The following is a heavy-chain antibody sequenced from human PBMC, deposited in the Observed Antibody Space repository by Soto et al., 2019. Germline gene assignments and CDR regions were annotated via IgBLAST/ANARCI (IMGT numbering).Heavy chain of an antibody. D-gene: IGHD5-18*01. CDR1: GFTFSSYA. V-gene: IGHV3-23*01. CDR2: ISGSGGST. J-gene: IGHJ4*02. CDR3: AEARGYSYGSADFDY. Sequence: RLSCAASGFTFSSYAMSWVRQAPGKGLEWVSAISGSGGSTYYADSVKGRFTISRDNSKNTLYLQMNSLRAEDTAVYYCAEARGYSYGSADFDYWGQGTLVTSPQ.